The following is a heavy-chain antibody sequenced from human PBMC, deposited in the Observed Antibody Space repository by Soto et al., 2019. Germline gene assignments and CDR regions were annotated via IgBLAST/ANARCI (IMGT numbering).Heavy chain of an antibody. V-gene: IGHV1-69*13. D-gene: IGHD2-15*01. CDR1: GGTFSSYA. CDR3: ARVKAPKDIVVVVAAPPGYYGMDV. CDR2: IIPIFGTA. Sequence: ASVKVSCKASGGTFSSYAISWVRQAPGQGLEWMVGIIPIFGTANYAQKFQGRVTITADESTSTAYMELSSLRSEDTAVYYCARVKAPKDIVVVVAAPPGYYGMDVWGQGTTVTVS. J-gene: IGHJ6*02.